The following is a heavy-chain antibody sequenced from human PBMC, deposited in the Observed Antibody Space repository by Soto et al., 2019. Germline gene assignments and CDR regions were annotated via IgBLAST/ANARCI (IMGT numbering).Heavy chain of an antibody. D-gene: IGHD5-18*01. V-gene: IGHV3-23*01. CDR2: ISGSGSST. J-gene: IGHJ3*01. CDR3: ASQYTLYAFDL. CDR1: GFIFGNYA. Sequence: GGSLRLSCTASGFIFGNYAMSWVRQAPGKGLDSVSTISGSGSSTYYADSVKGRFTISRDNSKNTLYLQMNSLRAEDTAVYYYASQYTLYAFDLWGQGTVVTVSS.